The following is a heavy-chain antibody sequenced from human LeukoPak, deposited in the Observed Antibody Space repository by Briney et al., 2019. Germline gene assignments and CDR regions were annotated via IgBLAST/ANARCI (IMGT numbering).Heavy chain of an antibody. Sequence: ASVKVSCKASGGTFSSYAISWVRQAPGQGLEWMGGIIPIFGTANYAQKFQGRVTITTDESTSTAYMELSSLRSKDTAVYYCARGGVPAAGTRNNWFDPWGQGTLVTVSS. V-gene: IGHV1-69*05. CDR1: GGTFSSYA. D-gene: IGHD6-13*01. CDR2: IIPIFGTA. J-gene: IGHJ5*02. CDR3: ARGGVPAAGTRNNWFDP.